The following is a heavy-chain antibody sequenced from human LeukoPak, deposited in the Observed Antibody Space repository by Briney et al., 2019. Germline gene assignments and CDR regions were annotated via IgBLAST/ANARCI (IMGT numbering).Heavy chain of an antibody. CDR3: AKEGRSFGDYGAGLFQR. Sequence: GGSLRLSCAASGFTFGSYGMHWVRQAPGKGLEWVAFIRYDDTKTYYAEPLKGRFTISRDNSKKTVFLQMSSLRPEDTAMYYCAKEGRSFGDYGAGLFQRWGRGTLVIVSS. V-gene: IGHV3-30*02. D-gene: IGHD4-17*01. CDR2: IRYDDTKT. J-gene: IGHJ1*01. CDR1: GFTFGSYG.